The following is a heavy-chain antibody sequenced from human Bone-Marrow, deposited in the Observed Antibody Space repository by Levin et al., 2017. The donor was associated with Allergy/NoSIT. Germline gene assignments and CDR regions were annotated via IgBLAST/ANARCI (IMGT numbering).Heavy chain of an antibody. CDR1: GGTFSNYA. V-gene: IGHV1-69*13. J-gene: IGHJ4*02. CDR3: ARKMGGGSALDS. D-gene: IGHD3-16*01. CDR2: IFPVHGTI. Sequence: GASVKVSCRASGGTFSNYAINWVRQAPGQGLEWMGGIFPVHGTINYAQKFQGRVTITADDMELTSLSSEDTAVYYCARKMGGGSALDSWGQGTLVTVSS.